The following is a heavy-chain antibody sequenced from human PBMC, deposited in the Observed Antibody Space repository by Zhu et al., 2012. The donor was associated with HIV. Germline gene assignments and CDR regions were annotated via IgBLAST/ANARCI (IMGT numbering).Heavy chain of an antibody. D-gene: IGHD3-10*01. Sequence: QVQLQQWGAGLLKPSETLSLTCAVYGGSFSGYYWSWIRQPPGKGLEWIGEINHSGSTNYNPSLKSRLTISVDTSKNQFSLKLSSVTVADTAVYYCASSFTSGSGVVRNGFYFDYWGQGTLVTVSS. CDR1: GGSFSGYY. V-gene: IGHV4-34*01. CDR3: ASSFTSGSGVVRNGFYFDY. CDR2: INHSGST. J-gene: IGHJ4*02.